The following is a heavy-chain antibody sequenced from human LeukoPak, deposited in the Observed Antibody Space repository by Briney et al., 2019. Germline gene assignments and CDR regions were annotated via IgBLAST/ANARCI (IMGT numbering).Heavy chain of an antibody. D-gene: IGHD1-7*01. Sequence: GASVKVSCKSSGYTFTNYDINWVRQAPGQGLEWMGWMNPRSGDTGSAQKFQGRLTITRNTSITTAYMELSSLRSEDTAVYYCARNGWNYANWFDPWGQGTLVTVSS. CDR3: ARNGWNYANWFDP. V-gene: IGHV1-8*03. J-gene: IGHJ5*02. CDR2: MNPRSGDT. CDR1: GYTFTNYD.